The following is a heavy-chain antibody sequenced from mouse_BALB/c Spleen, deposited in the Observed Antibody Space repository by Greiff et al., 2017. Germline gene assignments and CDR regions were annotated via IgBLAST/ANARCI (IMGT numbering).Heavy chain of an antibody. CDR3: AKHRYYGNYYAMDY. D-gene: IGHD1-2*01. Sequence: VKLMESGPGLVAPSQSLSITCTVSGFSLTDYGVSWIRQPPGKGLEWLGVIWGGGSTYYNSALKSRLSISKDNSKSQVFLKMNSLQTDDTAMYYCAKHRYYGNYYAMDYWGQGTSVTVSS. CDR2: IWGGGST. CDR1: GFSLTDYG. J-gene: IGHJ4*01. V-gene: IGHV2-6-5*01.